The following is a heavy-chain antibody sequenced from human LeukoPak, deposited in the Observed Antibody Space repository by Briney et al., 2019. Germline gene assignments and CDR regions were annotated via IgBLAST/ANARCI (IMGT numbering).Heavy chain of an antibody. CDR1: GYSFNSYG. Sequence: GASVKVSCKASGYSFNSYGISWVRQTPGQGLEWMGWISVHNGNTNYAQKFQGRVIMTTDTSTSTAYMELRSLRSDDTAAYYCARDYYDILTGYYNFDYWGQGTLVTVSS. V-gene: IGHV1-18*01. CDR2: ISVHNGNT. J-gene: IGHJ4*02. CDR3: ARDYYDILTGYYNFDY. D-gene: IGHD3-9*01.